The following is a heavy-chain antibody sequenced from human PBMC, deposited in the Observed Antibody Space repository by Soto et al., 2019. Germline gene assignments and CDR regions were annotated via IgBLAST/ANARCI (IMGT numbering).Heavy chain of an antibody. Sequence: GGSLRLSCAASGFTFSSYGMHWVRQAPGKGLEWVAVIWYDGSNKYYADSVKGRFTISRDNSKNTLYLQMNSLRAEDTAVYYCARDLDRYSSGWPIANYWGQGTLVTVSS. D-gene: IGHD6-19*01. CDR3: ARDLDRYSSGWPIANY. J-gene: IGHJ4*02. V-gene: IGHV3-33*01. CDR2: IWYDGSNK. CDR1: GFTFSSYG.